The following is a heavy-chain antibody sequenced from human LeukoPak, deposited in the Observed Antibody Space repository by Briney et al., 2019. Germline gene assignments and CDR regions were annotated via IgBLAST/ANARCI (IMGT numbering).Heavy chain of an antibody. Sequence: GGSLRLSCAASGFTFSSYAMSWVRQAQGKGLEWVSAISGSGGSTYYADSVKGRFTISRDNSKNTLYLQMNSLRAEDTAVYYCATTYYYDSSGYFLGSDAFDIWGQGTMVTVSS. CDR1: GFTFSSYA. CDR2: ISGSGGST. D-gene: IGHD3-22*01. V-gene: IGHV3-23*01. CDR3: ATTYYYDSSGYFLGSDAFDI. J-gene: IGHJ3*02.